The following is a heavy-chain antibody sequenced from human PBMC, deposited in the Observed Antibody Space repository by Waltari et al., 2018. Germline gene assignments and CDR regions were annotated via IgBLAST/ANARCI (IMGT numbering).Heavy chain of an antibody. D-gene: IGHD1-20*01. CDR2: IDPEDVET. CDR3: ATALGDNISASRAFEI. Sequence: EVQLLQSGAELVKPGTTVKISCKVSGYSFSHDHIHWVQQAPGKGLQLRGLIDPEDVETIYADNFRDTITLTADTSTNTAYLELNNVSSQDTAVFYCATALGDNISASRAFEIWGQGTMITVAS. J-gene: IGHJ3*02. CDR1: GYSFSHDH. V-gene: IGHV1-69-2*01.